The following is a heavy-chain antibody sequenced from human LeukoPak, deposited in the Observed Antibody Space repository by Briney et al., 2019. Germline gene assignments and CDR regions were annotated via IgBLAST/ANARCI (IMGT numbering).Heavy chain of an antibody. CDR3: AKAKAVAGITTDY. J-gene: IGHJ4*02. V-gene: IGHV3-9*01. CDR2: ISWNSGSI. D-gene: IGHD6-19*01. Sequence: GGSLRLSCAASGFTFDDYAMYWVRHAPGKGLEWVSGISWNSGSIGYADSVKGRFTISRDNAKNSLYLQMNSLRAEDTALYYCAKAKAVAGITTDYWGQGTLVTVSS. CDR1: GFTFDDYA.